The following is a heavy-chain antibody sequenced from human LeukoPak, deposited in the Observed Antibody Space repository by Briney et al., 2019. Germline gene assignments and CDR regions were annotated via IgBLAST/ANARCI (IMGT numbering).Heavy chain of an antibody. D-gene: IGHD2-21*02. CDR3: ARHGLPQRVTANLYFDY. CDR2: IYYSGST. J-gene: IGHJ4*02. CDR1: GGSITTHY. Sequence: SETLSLTCSVSGGSITTHYWSWIRQPPGKGLEWIGSIYYSGSTYYNPSLKSRVTISVDTSKNQFSLKLSSVTPADTAVYYCARHGLPQRVTANLYFDYWGQGTLVTVSS. V-gene: IGHV4-59*05.